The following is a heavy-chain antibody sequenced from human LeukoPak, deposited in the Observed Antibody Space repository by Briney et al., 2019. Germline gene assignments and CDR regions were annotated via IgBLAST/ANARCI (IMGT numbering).Heavy chain of an antibody. Sequence: ASVKVSCKASGYTFTSYDINWVRQATGQGLEWMGWMNPNSGNTGYAQKFQGRVTMTRNTSISTAYMELSSLRSEDTAAYYCARTRYDILTGYIYWGQGTLVTVSS. CDR3: ARTRYDILTGYIY. J-gene: IGHJ4*02. V-gene: IGHV1-8*01. CDR1: GYTFTSYD. D-gene: IGHD3-9*01. CDR2: MNPNSGNT.